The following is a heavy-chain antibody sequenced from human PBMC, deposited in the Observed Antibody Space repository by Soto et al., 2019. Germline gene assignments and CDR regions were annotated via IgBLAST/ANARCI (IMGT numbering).Heavy chain of an antibody. Sequence: PGGSLRLSCAASGFTFSTSDMNWVRQAPGKGLEWVSYISGSSSTIYYADSVKGRFTISRGNVKNSLFLQMNSLRDEDTAVYYCARASGYYDTSGYYGAFYYYGMDVWGQGTTVTVSS. CDR1: GFTFSTSD. CDR2: ISGSSSTI. J-gene: IGHJ6*02. V-gene: IGHV3-48*02. CDR3: ARASGYYDTSGYYGAFYYYGMDV. D-gene: IGHD3-22*01.